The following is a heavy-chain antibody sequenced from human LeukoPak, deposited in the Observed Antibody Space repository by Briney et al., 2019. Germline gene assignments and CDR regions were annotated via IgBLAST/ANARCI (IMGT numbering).Heavy chain of an antibody. Sequence: GGSLRLSCAASGFTFSSYAMSWVRQAPGKGLEWVSAISGSGGSTYYADSVKGRFTISRDNSKNTLYLRMNSLRAEDTAVYYCAKGRTFGGVIVPFDYWGQGTLVTVSS. D-gene: IGHD3-16*02. V-gene: IGHV3-23*01. CDR2: ISGSGGST. J-gene: IGHJ4*02. CDR3: AKGRTFGGVIVPFDY. CDR1: GFTFSSYA.